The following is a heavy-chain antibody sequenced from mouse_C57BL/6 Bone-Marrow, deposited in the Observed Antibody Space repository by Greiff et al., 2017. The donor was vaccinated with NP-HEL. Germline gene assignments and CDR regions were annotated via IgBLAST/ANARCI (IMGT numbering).Heavy chain of an antibody. V-gene: IGHV5-9*01. CDR1: GFTFSSYT. J-gene: IGHJ1*03. CDR2: ISGGGGNT. CDR3: ARPGPYWYFDV. Sequence: EVKLVESGGGLVKPGGSLKLSCAASGFTFSSYTMSWVRQTPEKRLEWVATISGGGGNTYYPDSVKGRFTISRDNAKNTLYLQMSSLRSEDTALYYCARPGPYWYFDVWGTGTTVTVSS.